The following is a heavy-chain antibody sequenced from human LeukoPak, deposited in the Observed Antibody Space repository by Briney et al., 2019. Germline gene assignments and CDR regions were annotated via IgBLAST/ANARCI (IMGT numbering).Heavy chain of an antibody. CDR1: GFTFSSYS. J-gene: IGHJ4*02. V-gene: IGHV3-21*04. Sequence: GGSLRLSCAASGFTFSSYSMNWVRQAPGKGLEWVSSISSSSSYIYYADSVKGRFTISRDNAKNSLYLQMNSLRAEDTAVYYCARDIRYYYDSSAEYYFDYWGQGTLVTVSS. CDR2: ISSSSSYI. CDR3: ARDIRYYYDSSAEYYFDY. D-gene: IGHD3-22*01.